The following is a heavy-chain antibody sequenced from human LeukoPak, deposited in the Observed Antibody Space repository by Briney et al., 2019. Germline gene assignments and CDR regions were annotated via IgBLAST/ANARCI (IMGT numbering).Heavy chain of an antibody. CDR2: IYYSGST. J-gene: IGHJ3*02. CDR1: GGSISSGDYY. D-gene: IGHD3/OR15-3a*01. V-gene: IGHV4-30-4*01. CDR3: ARVGLFPLHAFDI. Sequence: SETLSLTCTVSGGSISSGDYYWGWIRQPPGKGLEWIGYIYYSGSTYYNPSLKSRVTISVDTSKNQFSLKLSSVTAADTAVYYCARVGLFPLHAFDIWGQGTMVTVSS.